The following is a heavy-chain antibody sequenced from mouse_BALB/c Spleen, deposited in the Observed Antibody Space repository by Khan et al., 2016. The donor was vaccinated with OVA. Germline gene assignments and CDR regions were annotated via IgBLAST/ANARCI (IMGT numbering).Heavy chain of an antibody. CDR3: AKLLWSHYYAMDY. V-gene: IGHV2-6-5*01. Sequence: QVQLKESGPGLVAPSQSLSLTCSVSGFSLTDYGVSWIRQPPGKGLEWLGLIWGGGNTYYNSVLKSRLSISKDNSKSQVFLKMNSLQTDDTAMYXGAKLLWSHYYAMDYWGQGTSVTVSS. CDR1: GFSLTDYG. CDR2: IWGGGNT. J-gene: IGHJ4*01. D-gene: IGHD1-1*02.